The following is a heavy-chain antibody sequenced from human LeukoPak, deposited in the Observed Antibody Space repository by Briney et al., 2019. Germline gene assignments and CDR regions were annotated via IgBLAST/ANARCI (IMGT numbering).Heavy chain of an antibody. CDR1: GLTFSSFW. Sequence: GGSLRLSCAASGLTFSSFWMHWVRQAPGKGLVWVSGINSDGSRTTYADSVKGRFTISRDNAKNTLYLQMNSLRVEDTAVYYCARAGYYYYGMDVWGQGTTVTVSS. V-gene: IGHV3-74*01. CDR2: INSDGSRT. CDR3: ARAGYYYYGMDV. J-gene: IGHJ6*02.